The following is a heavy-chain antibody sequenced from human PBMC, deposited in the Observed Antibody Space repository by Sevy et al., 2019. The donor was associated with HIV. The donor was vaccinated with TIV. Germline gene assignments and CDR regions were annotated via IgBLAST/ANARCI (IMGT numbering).Heavy chain of an antibody. D-gene: IGHD2-8*01. V-gene: IGHV4-34*01. CDR1: GGSFSDYY. J-gene: IGHJ5*02. CDR3: ARGGSCTNDMCRNWFDP. CDR2: INHSGST. Sequence: SETLSLTCAVYGGSFSDYYWSWIRQPPGKGLEWIGEINHSGSTNYIPSLKSRVTISVDTSKDQFSLKLNSVTAADTAVYYCARGGSCTNDMCRNWFDPWGQGTLVTVSS.